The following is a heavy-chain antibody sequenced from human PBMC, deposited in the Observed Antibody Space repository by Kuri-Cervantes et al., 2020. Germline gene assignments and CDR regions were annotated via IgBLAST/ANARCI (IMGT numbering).Heavy chain of an antibody. CDR3: SVQGGIAA. CDR2: IKQDGSEE. D-gene: IGHD6-13*01. V-gene: IGHV3-7*01. CDR1: ELSISTYW. J-gene: IGHJ5*02. Sequence: GESLKSSCVVSELSISTYWMSWVRQAPGKGLEWVASIKQDGSEENYVDSLKGRFSISRDNAKKSLYLQMNSLRAEDTAVYYCSVQGGIAAWGQGTLVTVSS.